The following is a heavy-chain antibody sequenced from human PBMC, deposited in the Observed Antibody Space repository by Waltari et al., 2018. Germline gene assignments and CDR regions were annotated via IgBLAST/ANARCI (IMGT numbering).Heavy chain of an antibody. CDR1: GGSFSGYY. J-gene: IGHJ5*02. D-gene: IGHD2-2*01. Sequence: QVQLQQWGAGLLKPSETLSLTCAVYGGSFSGYYWSWIRPPPGKGLEWIGEINHSGSTNYNPSLKSRVTISVDTSKNQFSRKLSSVTAADTAVYYCARGQYQLQDWFDPWGQGTLVTVSS. V-gene: IGHV4-34*01. CDR3: ARGQYQLQDWFDP. CDR2: INHSGST.